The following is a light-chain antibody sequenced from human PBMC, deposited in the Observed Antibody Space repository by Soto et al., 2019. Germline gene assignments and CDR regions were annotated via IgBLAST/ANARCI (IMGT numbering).Light chain of an antibody. CDR1: QSVGRN. CDR2: DAS. Sequence: TVMTQCPATLSVSPGEGATVSCRASQSVGRNLAWYQQKPGQAPRLLIYDASTRATAMPARFSGSGSGTEFTLTIDSLQSEDFAVYYCLQYRYWPRTFGQGTKVEIK. CDR3: LQYRYWPRT. J-gene: IGKJ1*01. V-gene: IGKV3-15*01.